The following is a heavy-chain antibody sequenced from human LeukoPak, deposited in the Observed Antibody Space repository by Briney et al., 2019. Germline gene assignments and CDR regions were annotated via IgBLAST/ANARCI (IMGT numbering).Heavy chain of an antibody. J-gene: IGHJ6*02. D-gene: IGHD4-17*01. Sequence: SETLSLTCTVSGGSISSGGYYWSWIRQHPGKGLEWIGYIYYSGSTYYNPSLKSRVTISVDTSKNQFSLKLSSVTAADTAVYYCARKGLGYYGDNYYYYYGMDVWGQGTTVTVSS. CDR1: GGSISSGGYY. V-gene: IGHV4-31*03. CDR2: IYYSGST. CDR3: ARKGLGYYGDNYYYYYGMDV.